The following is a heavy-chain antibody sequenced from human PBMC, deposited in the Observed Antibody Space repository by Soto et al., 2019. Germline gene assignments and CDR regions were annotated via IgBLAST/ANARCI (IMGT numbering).Heavy chain of an antibody. J-gene: IGHJ3*02. D-gene: IGHD1-26*01. V-gene: IGHV3-21*01. CDR2: ISSSSSYI. CDR1: GFTFSSYS. Sequence: GGSLRLSCAASGFTFSSYSMNWVRQAPGKGLEWVSSISSSSSYIYYADSVKGRFTISRDNAKNSLYLQMNSLRAEDTAVYYCARDREIVGATDAFDIWGQGTMVTVSS. CDR3: ARDREIVGATDAFDI.